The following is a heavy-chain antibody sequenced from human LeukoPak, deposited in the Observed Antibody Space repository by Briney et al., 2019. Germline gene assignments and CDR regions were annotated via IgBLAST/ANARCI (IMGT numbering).Heavy chain of an antibody. CDR2: INPNSGGT. Sequence: ASVKVSCKASGYTFTGYYMHWGRQAPGQGLEWMGWINPNSGGTNYAQKFQGRVTMTRDTSISTAYMELSRLRSDDTAVYYCARVSPTTTPKKGMDVWGQGTTVTVSS. CDR1: GYTFTGYY. CDR3: ARVSPTTTPKKGMDV. V-gene: IGHV1-2*02. D-gene: IGHD1-1*01. J-gene: IGHJ6*02.